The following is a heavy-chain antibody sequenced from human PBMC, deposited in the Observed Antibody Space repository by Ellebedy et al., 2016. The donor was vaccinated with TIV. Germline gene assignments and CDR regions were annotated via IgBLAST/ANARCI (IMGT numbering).Heavy chain of an antibody. CDR2: ISAYNGNT. Sequence: AASVKVSCKASGYTFTSYGISWVRQAPGQGLEWMGWISAYNGNTNYAQKLQGRVTMTTDTSTSTAYMELRSLRSDDTAVYYCARLISSGYWGYYYYGMDVWGQGTTVTVSS. D-gene: IGHD3-22*01. CDR1: GYTFTSYG. J-gene: IGHJ6*02. CDR3: ARLISSGYWGYYYYGMDV. V-gene: IGHV1-18*04.